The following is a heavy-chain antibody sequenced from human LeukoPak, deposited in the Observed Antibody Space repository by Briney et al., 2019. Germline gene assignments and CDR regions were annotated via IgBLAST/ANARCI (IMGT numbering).Heavy chain of an antibody. V-gene: IGHV3-11*01. CDR3: ARESRYQLLYGASYYMDV. Sequence: GGSLRLSCAASGFTFSDYYMSWIRQAPGKGLEWVSYISSSGSTIYYADSVKGRFTISRDNAKNSLYVQMNSLRAEDTAVYYCARESRYQLLYGASYYMDVWGKGTTVTVSS. CDR2: ISSSGSTI. J-gene: IGHJ6*03. CDR1: GFTFSDYY. D-gene: IGHD2-2*02.